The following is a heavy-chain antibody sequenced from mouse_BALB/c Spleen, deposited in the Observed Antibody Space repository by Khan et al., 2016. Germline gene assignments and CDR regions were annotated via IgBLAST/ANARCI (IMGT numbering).Heavy chain of an antibody. CDR3: ATDGYYNQ. J-gene: IGHJ2*01. CDR1: GFNIRDTY. Sequence: VQLKESGAELVKPGASVKLSCTASGFNIRDTYVHWVKQRPEQGLEWIGRIDPANGNSKYDPKFQGKATITADTSSNTAYLQIRSLTSEDTAAYYYATDGYYNQWGQGTTLTVSS. D-gene: IGHD2-3*01. CDR2: IDPANGNS. V-gene: IGHV14-3*02.